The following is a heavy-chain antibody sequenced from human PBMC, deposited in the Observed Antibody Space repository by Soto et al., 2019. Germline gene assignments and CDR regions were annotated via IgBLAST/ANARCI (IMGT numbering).Heavy chain of an antibody. CDR1: GGSISSYY. D-gene: IGHD2-2*01. CDR2: IYYSGST. CDR3: ARGGYCSSTSCFNWFDP. V-gene: IGHV4-59*01. Sequence: SETLSLTCTVSGGSISSYYWSWIRQPPGKGLEWIGYIYYSGSTNYNPSLKSRVTISVDTSKNQFSLKLSSVTAADTAVYYCARGGYCSSTSCFNWFDPWGQGTLVTVSS. J-gene: IGHJ5*02.